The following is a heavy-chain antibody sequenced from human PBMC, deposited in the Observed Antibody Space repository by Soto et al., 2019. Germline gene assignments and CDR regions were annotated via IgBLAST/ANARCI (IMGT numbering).Heavy chain of an antibody. CDR2: INPYTANT. V-gene: IGHV1-18*01. CDR3: ARDWTSPSCVSSSCPRGGWFDP. D-gene: IGHD2-15*01. Sequence: SVKGSCKASGYTLTQQGIRWVRQAPRHGLEWMRWINPYTANTRYGEKVQGRVTMTTDTTSTVYMELTGLTSDDTAVYYCARDWTSPSCVSSSCPRGGWFDPWGQGPLVTVSS. J-gene: IGHJ5*02. CDR1: GYTLTQQG.